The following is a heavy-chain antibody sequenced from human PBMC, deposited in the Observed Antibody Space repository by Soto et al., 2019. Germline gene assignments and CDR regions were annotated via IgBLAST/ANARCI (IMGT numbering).Heavy chain of an antibody. CDR1: GFTFSSYA. CDR3: AREGVRGYYFDY. V-gene: IGHV3-30-3*01. J-gene: IGHJ4*02. CDR2: ISYDGNNK. Sequence: PGGSLRLSCAASGFTFSSYAMHWVRQAPGKGLEWVAVISYDGNNKYYADSVKGRFTISRDNSKNTLYLQMNSLRAEDTAVYYCAREGVRGYYFDYWGQGTLVTVSS.